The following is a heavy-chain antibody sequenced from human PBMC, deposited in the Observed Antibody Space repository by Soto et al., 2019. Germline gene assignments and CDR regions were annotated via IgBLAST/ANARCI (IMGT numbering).Heavy chain of an antibody. CDR1: GFTFSSYA. D-gene: IGHD1-20*01. Sequence: GGSLRLSCASSGFTFSSYAMSWVRQAPGKGLEWVSAISGSGGSTYYADSVKGRFTISRDNSKNTLYLQMNSLRAEDTAVYYCAKAGITGTYYYYGMDVWGQGTTVTVSS. V-gene: IGHV3-23*01. J-gene: IGHJ6*02. CDR3: AKAGITGTYYYYGMDV. CDR2: ISGSGGST.